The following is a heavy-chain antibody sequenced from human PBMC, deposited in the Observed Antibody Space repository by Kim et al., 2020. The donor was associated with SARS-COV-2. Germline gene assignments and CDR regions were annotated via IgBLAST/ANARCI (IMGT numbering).Heavy chain of an antibody. CDR1: GYTFTGYY. CDR3: ARDLTDSSGYSPNADY. J-gene: IGHJ4*02. Sequence: ASVKVSCKASGYTFTGYYMHWVRQAPGQGLEWMGRINPNSGGTNYAQKFQGRVTMTRDTSISTAYMELSRLRSDDTAVYYCARDLTDSSGYSPNADYWGQGTLVTVSS. D-gene: IGHD3-22*01. V-gene: IGHV1-2*06. CDR2: INPNSGGT.